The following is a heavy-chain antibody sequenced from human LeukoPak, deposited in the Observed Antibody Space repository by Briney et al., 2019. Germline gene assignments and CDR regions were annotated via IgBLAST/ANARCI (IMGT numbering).Heavy chain of an antibody. D-gene: IGHD6-13*01. Sequence: SETLSLTCTVSGGSISSSSYYWGWIRQPPGKGLEWIGSIYYSGSTNYNPSLKSRVTISVETSKNEFSLKLRSVTAADTAVYYCARVTGYRIEDYFDYWGQGTLVTVSS. J-gene: IGHJ4*02. CDR3: ARVTGYRIEDYFDY. V-gene: IGHV4-39*07. CDR2: IYYSGST. CDR1: GGSISSSSYY.